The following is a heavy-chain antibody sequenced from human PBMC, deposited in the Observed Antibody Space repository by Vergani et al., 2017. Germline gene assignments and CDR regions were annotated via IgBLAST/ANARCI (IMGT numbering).Heavy chain of an antibody. CDR1: GFTFSSYG. CDR3: ARGMTTETTDLDGFDI. J-gene: IGHJ3*02. Sequence: QVQLVESGGGVVQPGRSLRLSCAASGFTFSSYGMHWVRQAPGKGLEWVAVIWYVGSNKYYADSVKGRFTISRDNSKNTLYLQMNSLRAEDTAMYFCARGMTTETTDLDGFDIWGQGTMVSVSS. V-gene: IGHV3-33*01. CDR2: IWYVGSNK. D-gene: IGHD4-17*01.